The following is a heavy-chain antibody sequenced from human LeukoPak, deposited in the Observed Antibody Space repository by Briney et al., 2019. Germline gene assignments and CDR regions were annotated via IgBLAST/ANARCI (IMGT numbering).Heavy chain of an antibody. CDR3: ARDPGPNGYSSSCPDY. CDR2: FDPEDGET. D-gene: IGHD6-13*01. CDR1: GYTLTELS. J-gene: IGHJ4*02. Sequence: GASVKVSCKVSGYTLTELSMHWVRQAPGKGLEWMGGFDPEDGETIYAQKFQGRVTMTEDTSTDTTYMELSSLRSEDTAVYYCARDPGPNGYSSSCPDYWGQGTLVTVSS. V-gene: IGHV1-24*01.